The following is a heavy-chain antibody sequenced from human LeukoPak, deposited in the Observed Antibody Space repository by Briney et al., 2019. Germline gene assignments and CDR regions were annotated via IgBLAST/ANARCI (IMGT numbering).Heavy chain of an antibody. J-gene: IGHJ3*02. CDR1: GFTLSSYA. CDR2: ISGSGGST. D-gene: IGHD3-10*01. CDR3: AKRELLLDDAFDI. Sequence: GGSLRLSCAASGFTLSSYAMSWVRQAPGKGLEWVSAISGSGGSTYYADSVKGRFTISRDNSKNTLYLQMNSLRAEDTAVYYCAKRELLLDDAFDIWGQGTMVTVSS. V-gene: IGHV3-23*01.